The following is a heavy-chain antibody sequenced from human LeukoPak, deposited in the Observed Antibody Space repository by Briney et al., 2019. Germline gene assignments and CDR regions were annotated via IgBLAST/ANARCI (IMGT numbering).Heavy chain of an antibody. CDR2: IKEDGSET. CDR1: GFRFRSYW. Sequence: GGSLRLSCAASGFRFRSYWMSWVRQAPGKGLEWVAKIKEDGSETFYVDSVKGRFTISRDNAKDSLDLQMNSLRAEDAALYYCARVPMVTGRGHWHFDLWGRGTLVTVSS. J-gene: IGHJ2*01. D-gene: IGHD2-21*02. V-gene: IGHV3-7*01. CDR3: ARVPMVTGRGHWHFDL.